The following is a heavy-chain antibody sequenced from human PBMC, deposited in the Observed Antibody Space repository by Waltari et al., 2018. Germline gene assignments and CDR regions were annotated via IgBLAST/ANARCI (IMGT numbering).Heavy chain of an antibody. CDR3: ARLKFMVNWYFDL. Sequence: QLQLQESGTGLVKPSETLSLTCPVSSGSISSSSYYWGWIRQPPGKGLEWIGSIYYRGRTYYNPSLKSRVTIAVDTAKNQFSRKLSSVTAADTAVYYCARLKFMVNWYFDLWGRGTLVTVSS. D-gene: IGHD2-21*01. V-gene: IGHV4-39*01. CDR2: IYYRGRT. CDR1: SGSISSSSYY. J-gene: IGHJ2*01.